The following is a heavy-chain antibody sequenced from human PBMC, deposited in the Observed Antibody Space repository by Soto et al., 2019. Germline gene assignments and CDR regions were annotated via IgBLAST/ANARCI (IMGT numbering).Heavy chain of an antibody. J-gene: IGHJ4*02. V-gene: IGHV3-21*01. CDR3: ARAAFVVVPAAPDY. Sequence: EVQLVESGGGLVKPGGSLRLSCAASGFTFSSYSMNWVRQAPGKGLEWVSSISSSSYIYYADSVKGRFTISRDNAKNSLYLQMNSLRAEDTAVYYCARAAFVVVPAAPDYWGQGTLVTVSS. D-gene: IGHD2-2*01. CDR2: ISSSSYI. CDR1: GFTFSSYS.